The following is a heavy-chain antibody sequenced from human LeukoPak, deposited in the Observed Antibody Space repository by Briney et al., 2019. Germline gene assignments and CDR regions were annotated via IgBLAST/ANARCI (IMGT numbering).Heavy chain of an antibody. V-gene: IGHV3-30-3*01. J-gene: IGHJ4*02. CDR3: ARDSDYSYGYLY. CDR2: ISYGGSNK. CDR1: GFTFSSYA. Sequence: PGGSLRLSCAASGFTFSSYAMHWVRQAPGKGLEWVAVISYGGSNKYYADSVKGRFTISRDNSKNTLYLQMNSLRAEDTAVYYCARDSDYSYGYLYWGQGTLVTVSS. D-gene: IGHD5-18*01.